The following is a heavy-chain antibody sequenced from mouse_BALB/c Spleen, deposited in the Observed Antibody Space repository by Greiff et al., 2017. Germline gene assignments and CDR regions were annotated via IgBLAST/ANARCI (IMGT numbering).Heavy chain of an antibody. J-gene: IGHJ3*01. V-gene: IGHV1S16*01. CDR1: GYTFTSYY. D-gene: IGHD2-3*01. CDR3: TRGGYYAWFAY. Sequence: QVQLQQSGAELVKPGASVKLSCKASGYTFTSYYMYWVKQRPGQGLEWIGEINPSNGGTNFNEKFKSKATLTVDKSSSTAYMQLSSLTSEDSAVYYCTRGGYYAWFAYWGQGTLVTVSA. CDR2: INPSNGGT.